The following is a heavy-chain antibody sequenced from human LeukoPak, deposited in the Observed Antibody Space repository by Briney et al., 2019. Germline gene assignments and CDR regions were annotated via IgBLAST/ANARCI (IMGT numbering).Heavy chain of an antibody. D-gene: IGHD4-17*01. V-gene: IGHV3-23*01. Sequence: GGSLRLSCAASGFIFSSYSMSWVRQAPGKGLEWVSVITDSGGNTYYADSVKGRFTISKDNSKNTVYLQMSSLRVDDTAVYYCAKDPRFGATVTVDYWGQGTLVTVSS. J-gene: IGHJ4*02. CDR3: AKDPRFGATVTVDY. CDR2: ITDSGGNT. CDR1: GFIFSSYS.